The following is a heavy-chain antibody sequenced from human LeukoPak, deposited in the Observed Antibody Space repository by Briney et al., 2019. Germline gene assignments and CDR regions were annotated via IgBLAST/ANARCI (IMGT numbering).Heavy chain of an antibody. Sequence: ASVKVSCKASGYTFTSYGISWVRQAPGQGLEWMGWISAYNGNTNYAQKLQGRVTMTTVTSTSTAYMELRSLRSDDTAVYYCARDWRDWNAFDIWGQGTMVTVSS. J-gene: IGHJ3*02. V-gene: IGHV1-18*01. D-gene: IGHD3/OR15-3a*01. CDR1: GYTFTSYG. CDR2: ISAYNGNT. CDR3: ARDWRDWNAFDI.